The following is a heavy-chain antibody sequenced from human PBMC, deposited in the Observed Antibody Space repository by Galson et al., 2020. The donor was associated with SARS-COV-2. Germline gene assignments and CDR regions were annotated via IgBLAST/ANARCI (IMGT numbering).Heavy chain of an antibody. V-gene: IGHV2-5*01. J-gene: IGHJ3*02. D-gene: IGHD3-9*01. Sequence: SGHTLAKPTQTLTLTCTFSRYSHSTSGVGVGWIRQHPRKALEWLALIYRNDDKRYSPSLKRRLTITKDTSKNQVVLTMSNMDPVDSANYYCAQRRGYDILTGYRPSGGFDIWGQGTMVTVSS. CDR1: RYSHSTSGVG. CDR3: AQRRGYDILTGYRPSGGFDI. CDR2: IYRNDDK.